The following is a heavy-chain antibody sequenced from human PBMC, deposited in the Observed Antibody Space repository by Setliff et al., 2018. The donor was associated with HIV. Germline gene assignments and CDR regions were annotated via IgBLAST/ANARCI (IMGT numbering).Heavy chain of an antibody. Sequence: ASVKVSFKSTGYTFTRYYLHRVRPPPGQGLQWMGRINPNNGGTNYAQKLQGRVTMTRDTSISTAYMEVSRLRSDDTAVYYCARDHCSSSGSYEYSYYGMDVWGQGTTVTVSS. V-gene: IGHV1-2*06. CDR2: INPNNGGT. D-gene: IGHD2-2*01. CDR1: GYTFTRYY. J-gene: IGHJ6*02. CDR3: ARDHCSSSGSYEYSYYGMDV.